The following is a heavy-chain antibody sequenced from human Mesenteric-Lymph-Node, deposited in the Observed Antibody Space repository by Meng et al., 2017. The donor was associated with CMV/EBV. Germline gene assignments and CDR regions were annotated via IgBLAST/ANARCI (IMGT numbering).Heavy chain of an antibody. V-gene: IGHV3-30*09. CDR1: GLMFNAHP. CDR3: ARVVGAIYYYGMDV. CDR2: ISHDGSTK. J-gene: IGHJ6*02. D-gene: IGHD1-26*01. Sequence: GESLKISCAASGLMFNAHPIYWVRQAPGKGLEWVALISHDGSTKSYAESVKGRFAISRDNSRNTVFLQMNSLRAEDTAVYYCARVVGAIYYYGMDVWGQGTTVTVSS.